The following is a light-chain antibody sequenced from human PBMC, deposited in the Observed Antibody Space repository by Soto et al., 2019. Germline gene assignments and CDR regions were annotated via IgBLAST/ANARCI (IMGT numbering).Light chain of an antibody. CDR3: QQYNDWPTP. J-gene: IGKJ1*01. CDR1: QSVGTS. Sequence: EIVLTQSPATVSVSPGERATLSCRASQSVGTSVAWYQQKASQAPRLLIYGASTRATGVPARFSGSGSGTDFTLTIASLQSEDFGVYYCQQYNDWPTPFGQGSKVEIK. V-gene: IGKV3-15*01. CDR2: GAS.